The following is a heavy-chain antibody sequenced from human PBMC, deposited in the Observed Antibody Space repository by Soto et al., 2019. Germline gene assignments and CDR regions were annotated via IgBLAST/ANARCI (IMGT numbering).Heavy chain of an antibody. Sequence: PGGSLRLSCAASGFTFSSYALHWVRQAPGTGLEWVAVISYDGSNKYYADSVKGRFTISRDNAKNSLYLQMNSLRAEDTAVYYCARDLGPGIDGHGNWFDPWGQGTLVTVSS. CDR1: GFTFSSYA. J-gene: IGHJ5*02. D-gene: IGHD7-27*01. CDR3: ARDLGPGIDGHGNWFDP. CDR2: ISYDGSNK. V-gene: IGHV3-30-3*01.